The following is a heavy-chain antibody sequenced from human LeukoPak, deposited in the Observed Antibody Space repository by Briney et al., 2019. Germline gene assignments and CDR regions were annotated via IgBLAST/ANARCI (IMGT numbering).Heavy chain of an antibody. CDR1: GGSISSSSYY. D-gene: IGHD3-22*01. CDR3: ARRVAGSGYRDY. Sequence: TSETLSLTCTVSGGSISSSSYYWAWIRQPPGKGLEWIGNIHYSGSTHYNASLKSRVTISVDTSKNQFSLKLSSVTAADTAVYYCARRVAGSGYRDYWGQGNLVTVSS. J-gene: IGHJ4*02. CDR2: IHYSGST. V-gene: IGHV4-39*01.